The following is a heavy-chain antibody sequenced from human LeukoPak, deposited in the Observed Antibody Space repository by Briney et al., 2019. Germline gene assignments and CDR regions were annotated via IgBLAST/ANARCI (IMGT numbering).Heavy chain of an antibody. V-gene: IGHV3-9*01. Sequence: PGGSLRLSCAASGFTFDDYAMHWVRQAPGKGLEWVSGISWNSGSIGYADSVKGRFTISRDNAKNSLYLQMNSLRAEDTALYYCAKDMSGAAGPDGFDYWGQGTLVTVSS. CDR1: GFTFDDYA. CDR3: AKDMSGAAGPDGFDY. D-gene: IGHD6-13*01. CDR2: ISWNSGSI. J-gene: IGHJ4*02.